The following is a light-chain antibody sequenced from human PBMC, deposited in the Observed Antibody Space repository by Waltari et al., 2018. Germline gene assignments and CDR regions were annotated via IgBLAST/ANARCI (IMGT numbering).Light chain of an antibody. CDR3: CSFTSSTTGI. CDR1: SSDSGGFNY. CDR2: DAT. Sequence: SALTQPDSVSGSPGQSITISCSGISSDSGGFNYVSWYQQHPGEAPKVIIYDATNRPSGVSNRFSGSKSGSSASLTISGLQPEDEADYYCCSFTSSTTGIFGGGTKLTAL. J-gene: IGLJ2*01. V-gene: IGLV2-14*03.